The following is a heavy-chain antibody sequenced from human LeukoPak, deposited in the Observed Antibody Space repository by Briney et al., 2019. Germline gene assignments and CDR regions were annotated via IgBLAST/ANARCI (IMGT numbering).Heavy chain of an antibody. CDR2: IGPNTGVT. V-gene: IGHV1-8*01. D-gene: IGHD2-21*01. CDR3: ARHISPTFDY. J-gene: IGHJ4*02. Sequence: ASVKVSCKASGYTFTSLDINWVRQASGQAPEWMGWIGPNTGVTGYGQKFQGRITITRDTSKSTVYMELSSLTSEDTAVYYCARHISPTFDYWGQGTLVTVSS. CDR1: GYTFTSLD.